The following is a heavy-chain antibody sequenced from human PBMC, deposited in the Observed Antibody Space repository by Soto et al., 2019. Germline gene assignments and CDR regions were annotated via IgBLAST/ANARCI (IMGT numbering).Heavy chain of an antibody. CDR1: GGSISSYY. CDR3: ASSGGYDYFEWYFDY. CDR2: IFHTGST. V-gene: IGHV4-59*01. J-gene: IGHJ4*02. Sequence: PSETLSLTCTVSGGSISSYYWSWIRQPPGKGLEWIGYIFHTGSTNYNPSLKSRVTISLDTSKNQFSLKLSSVTAADTAVYYCASSGGYDYFEWYFDYWGQGTLVTVSS. D-gene: IGHD5-12*01.